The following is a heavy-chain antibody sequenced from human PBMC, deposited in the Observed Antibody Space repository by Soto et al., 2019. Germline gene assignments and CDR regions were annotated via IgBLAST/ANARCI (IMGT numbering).Heavy chain of an antibody. CDR1: GYPLTELS. D-gene: IGHD4-17*01. J-gene: IGHJ4*02. CDR3: ATKVIDAYGDYGYFDY. V-gene: IGHV1-24*01. Sequence: XSVKVSCKVSGYPLTELSRHWVRQAPGKGLEWMGGFDPEDGETIYAQKFQGRVTMTEDTSTDTAYMELSSLRSEDTAAYYCATKVIDAYGDYGYFDYWGQGTLVTVSS. CDR2: FDPEDGET.